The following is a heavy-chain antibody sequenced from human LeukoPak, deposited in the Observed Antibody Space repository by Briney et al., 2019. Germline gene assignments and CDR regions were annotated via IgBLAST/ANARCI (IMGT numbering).Heavy chain of an antibody. D-gene: IGHD4-23*01. Sequence: ASVKVSCKACGYTFPRYYMLWVRQAPGQGLEWMGWINPNSGGTSYAQKFQGRVTMTRDTSISTVYMELSRLRSDDTAVYYCARDTGRWADYWGQGTLVTVSS. J-gene: IGHJ4*02. CDR1: GYTFPRYY. CDR3: ARDTGRWADY. CDR2: INPNSGGT. V-gene: IGHV1-2*02.